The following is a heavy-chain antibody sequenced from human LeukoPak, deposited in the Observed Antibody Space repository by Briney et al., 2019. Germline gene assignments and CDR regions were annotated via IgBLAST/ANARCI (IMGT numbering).Heavy chain of an antibody. CDR1: GYTFTSYD. V-gene: IGHV1-8*03. CDR2: MNPNSGNT. Sequence: ASVKVSCKASGYTFTSYDINWVRQATGQGLEWMGWMNPNSGNTGYAQKFQGRVTITRNTSISTAYMELSSLRSEDTAVYYCARAGRDGVVMVFDYWGQGTLVTVSS. D-gene: IGHD3-3*01. J-gene: IGHJ4*02. CDR3: ARAGRDGVVMVFDY.